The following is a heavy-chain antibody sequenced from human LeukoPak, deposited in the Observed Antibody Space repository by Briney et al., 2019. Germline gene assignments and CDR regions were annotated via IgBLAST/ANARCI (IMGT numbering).Heavy chain of an antibody. J-gene: IGHJ6*02. Sequence: PGGSLRLSCAASGFTFSSHWMHWVRQAPGKGLVWVSRINSDGSTTTYADSVKGRFTISRDNSKNTLYLQMNSLRAEDTAVYYCAKHLSGWYYYGMDVWGQGTTVTVSS. V-gene: IGHV3-74*01. D-gene: IGHD6-25*01. CDR3: AKHLSGWYYYGMDV. CDR2: INSDGSTT. CDR1: GFTFSSHW.